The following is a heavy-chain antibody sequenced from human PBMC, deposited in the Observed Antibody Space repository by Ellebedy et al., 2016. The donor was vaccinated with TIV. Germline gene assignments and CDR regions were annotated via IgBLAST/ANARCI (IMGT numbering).Heavy chain of an antibody. J-gene: IGHJ4*02. V-gene: IGHV3-48*04. CDR1: GFTFSSYS. D-gene: IGHD3-10*01. Sequence: PGGSLRLSCAASGFTFSSYSMNWVRQAPGKGLEWVSYISSSSSTIYYADSVKGRFTISRDNAKNSLYLQMNSLRAEDTAVYYCARDYYGSGSYSSDWGQGTLVTVSS. CDR3: ARDYYGSGSYSSD. CDR2: ISSSSSTI.